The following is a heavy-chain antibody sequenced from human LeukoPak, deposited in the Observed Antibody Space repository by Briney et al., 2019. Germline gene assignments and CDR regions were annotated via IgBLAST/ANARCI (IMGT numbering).Heavy chain of an antibody. D-gene: IGHD3-22*01. CDR2: IYYSGST. CDR1: GGSISSYY. Sequence: PSETLSLTCTVPGGSISSYYWSWIRQPPGKGLEWIGYIYYSGSTNYNPSLKSRVTISVDTSKNQFSLKLSSVTAADTAVYYCARLSTYYYDSSGYYLFRHCYYGMDVWGQGTTVTVSS. CDR3: ARLSTYYYDSSGYYLFRHCYYGMDV. V-gene: IGHV4-59*08. J-gene: IGHJ6*02.